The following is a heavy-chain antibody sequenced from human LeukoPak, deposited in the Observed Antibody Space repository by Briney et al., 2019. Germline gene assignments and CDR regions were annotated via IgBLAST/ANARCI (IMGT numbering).Heavy chain of an antibody. J-gene: IGHJ6*04. V-gene: IGHV3-23*01. CDR2: ISGRGGGT. D-gene: IGHD3-10*02. CDR3: AELGITMIGGV. Sequence: GGSLRLSCAASGFVFSNYAMTWVRQAPGKGLEWVSTISGRGGGTYYADSVKGRFTISGDNSKNTVYLQMNSLRAEDTAVYYCAELGITMIGGVWGKGTTVTISS. CDR1: GFVFSNYA.